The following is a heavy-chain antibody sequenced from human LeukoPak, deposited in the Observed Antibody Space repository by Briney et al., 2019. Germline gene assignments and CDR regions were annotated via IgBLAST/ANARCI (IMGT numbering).Heavy chain of an antibody. Sequence: GRSLRLSCAASGFTFDDYAMHWVRQAPGKGLEWVSGISWNSGSIGYADSVKDRFTISRDNAKNSLYLQMNSLRAEDTALYYCAKGHSSSWYSDYFDYWGQGTLVTVSS. CDR3: AKGHSSSWYSDYFDY. V-gene: IGHV3-9*01. CDR1: GFTFDDYA. D-gene: IGHD6-13*01. CDR2: ISWNSGSI. J-gene: IGHJ4*02.